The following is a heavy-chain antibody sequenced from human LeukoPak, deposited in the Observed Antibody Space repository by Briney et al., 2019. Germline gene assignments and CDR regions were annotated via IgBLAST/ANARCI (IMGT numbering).Heavy chain of an antibody. CDR1: GYSFSTYT. J-gene: IGHJ4*02. D-gene: IGHD5-24*01. CDR3: AREIDRDDYNRFFDY. CDR2: INAGNGNT. V-gene: IGHV1-3*01. Sequence: ASVKVSCKASGYSFSTYTMNWMRQAPGQRLEWMGWINAGNGNTKYSQKFQGRVTITRDTSASTAYIEMRSLRSEDTAVYYSAREIDRDDYNRFFDYWGQGTLVTVSS.